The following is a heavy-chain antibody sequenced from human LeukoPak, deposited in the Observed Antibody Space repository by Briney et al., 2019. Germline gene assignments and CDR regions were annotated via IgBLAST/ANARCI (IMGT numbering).Heavy chain of an antibody. J-gene: IGHJ4*02. V-gene: IGHV3-7*04. CDR3: MGDSGDY. Sequence: GGSLRLSCAASGFTFSNAWMSWVRQAPGKRLEWVASINQDGSEEHYVDSVKGRFTIFRKNARDSLYLEMTSLRAEDTAVYYCMGDSGDYWGQGTLVTVSS. CDR1: GFTFSNAW. CDR2: INQDGSEE.